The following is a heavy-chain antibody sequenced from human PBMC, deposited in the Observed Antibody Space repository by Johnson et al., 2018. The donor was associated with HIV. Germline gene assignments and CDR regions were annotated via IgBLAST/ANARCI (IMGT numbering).Heavy chain of an antibody. J-gene: IGHJ3*02. CDR3: AKGFFELDDAFDI. D-gene: IGHD3/OR15-3a*01. V-gene: IGHV3-11*04. CDR2: ISSSGSTI. CDR1: GFTFSDYY. Sequence: QVPLVESGGGVVQPGGSLRLSCSASGFTFSDYYMSWIRQAPGKGLEWVSYISSSGSTIYYADSVKGRFTISRDNSKNTVFLQMNSLRPEDTAVYYCAKGFFELDDAFDIWGQGTVVTVSS.